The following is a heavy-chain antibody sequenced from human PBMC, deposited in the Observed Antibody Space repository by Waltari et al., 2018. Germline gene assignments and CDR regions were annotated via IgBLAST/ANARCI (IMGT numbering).Heavy chain of an antibody. D-gene: IGHD6-13*01. J-gene: IGHJ4*02. CDR2: IFGSGDRT. V-gene: IGHV3-23*01. CDR1: GFTFSSNA. CDR3: AREVEAGQQLVLGY. Sequence: EVQLLESGGGLVQPGGSLRLSCAASGFTFSSNAMNWVRQAPGKGLEWVSAIFGSGDRTYYADSVKGRFTISRDNSKNTLYLQMNSLRADDTAVYYCAREVEAGQQLVLGYWGQGTLVTVSS.